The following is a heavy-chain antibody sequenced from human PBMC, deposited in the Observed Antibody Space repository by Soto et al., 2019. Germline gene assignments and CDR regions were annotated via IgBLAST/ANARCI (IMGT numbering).Heavy chain of an antibody. CDR1: GGTFRSYT. V-gene: IGHV1-69*02. J-gene: IGHJ4*02. CDR2: IIPILGIA. Sequence: QVQLVQSGAEVKKPGSSVKVSCKASGGTFRSYTISWVRQAPGQGLEWMGRIIPILGIANCAQKVQGRVTITADNATSTAYMEMSSLRSEDTAVYYCARLSESGYWGQGTLVTVSS. CDR3: ARLSESGY.